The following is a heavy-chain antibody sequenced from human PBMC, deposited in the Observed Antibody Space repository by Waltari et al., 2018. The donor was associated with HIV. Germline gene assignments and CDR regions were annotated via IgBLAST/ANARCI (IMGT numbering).Heavy chain of an antibody. CDR2: IYYSGST. Sequence: QVQLQESGPGLVKPSETLSLTCTGSGGSISSSYWSWLRQPPGKGLEWIGYIYYSGSTNYNPSLKSRVTISVDTSKNQFSLKLSSVTAADTAVYYCARGGPRSIAAAGLDYWGQGTLVTVSS. J-gene: IGHJ4*02. CDR1: GGSISSSY. CDR3: ARGGPRSIAAAGLDY. D-gene: IGHD6-13*01. V-gene: IGHV4-59*01.